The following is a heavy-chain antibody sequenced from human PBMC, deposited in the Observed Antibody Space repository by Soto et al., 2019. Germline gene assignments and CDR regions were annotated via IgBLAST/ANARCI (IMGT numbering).Heavy chain of an antibody. CDR2: IYYTGST. CDR3: VSGGRWETPQDD. Sequence: SETLSLTCTVSGASIRSSDYYWAWIRQPPGKGLEWIGSIYYTGSTYYTPSLKSRVSISADTSKNQFSLKLTSVTAADTAVYHCVSGGRWETPQDDWGKGTLVTVAS. J-gene: IGHJ4*02. CDR1: GASIRSSDYY. V-gene: IGHV4-39*01. D-gene: IGHD1-26*01.